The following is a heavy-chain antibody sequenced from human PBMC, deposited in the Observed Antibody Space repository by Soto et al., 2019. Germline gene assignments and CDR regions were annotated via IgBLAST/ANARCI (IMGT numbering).Heavy chain of an antibody. CDR1: GFTFSNAW. J-gene: IGHJ3*02. Sequence: GGSLRLSCAASGFTFSNAWMNWVRQAPGKGLEWVGRIKSKTDGGTTDYAAPVKGRFTISRDDSKNTLYLQMNSLKNEDTAVYYCTTAYSSGYYYQKTDAFDIWGQGTMVTVSS. D-gene: IGHD3-22*01. V-gene: IGHV3-15*07. CDR3: TTAYSSGYYYQKTDAFDI. CDR2: IKSKTDGGTT.